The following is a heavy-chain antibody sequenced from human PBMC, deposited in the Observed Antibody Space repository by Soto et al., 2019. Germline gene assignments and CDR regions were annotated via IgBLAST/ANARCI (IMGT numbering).Heavy chain of an antibody. D-gene: IGHD4-17*01. CDR3: AKEPNGDYVGGFYL. CDR1: GFTFARYA. CDR2: ISATGGTT. Sequence: EEQLLESGGGLVQPGWSLRLSCAASGFTFARYAMSWVRQAPGKGPEWVSGISATGGTTYYTDSVRGRFTISRDNSKATLSLQMNNRRSEDTALYYCAKEPNGDYVGGFYLWGKGSVVTV. V-gene: IGHV3-23*01. J-gene: IGHJ3*01.